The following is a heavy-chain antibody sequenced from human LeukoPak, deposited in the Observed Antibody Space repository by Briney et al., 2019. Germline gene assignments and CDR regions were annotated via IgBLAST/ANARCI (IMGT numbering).Heavy chain of an antibody. Sequence: PGGSLRLSCAASGFTFSSYAMHWVRQAPGKGLEWVAVISYDGSNKYYADSVKGRFTISRDNSKHTVSLQMNSLRTEDTAVYYCAKDGASGFSYSYGLDYWGQGTLVTVSS. CDR3: AKDGASGFSYSYGLDY. CDR1: GFTFSSYA. D-gene: IGHD5-18*01. J-gene: IGHJ4*02. V-gene: IGHV3-30-3*01. CDR2: ISYDGSNK.